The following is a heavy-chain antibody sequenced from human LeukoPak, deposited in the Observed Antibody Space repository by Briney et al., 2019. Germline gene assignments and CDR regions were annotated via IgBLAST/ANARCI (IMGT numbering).Heavy chain of an antibody. Sequence: GRSLRLSCAASGFTFSSYGMSWVRQAPGQGLEWVSGISISGDSTYYADSVKGRFTISRDNSKNTLYLQMNSLRAEDTAVYYCATLSVAAADWDDDYWGQGTLLTVSS. CDR2: ISISGDST. CDR3: ATLSVAAADWDDDY. V-gene: IGHV3-23*01. J-gene: IGHJ4*02. D-gene: IGHD6-13*01. CDR1: GFTFSSYG.